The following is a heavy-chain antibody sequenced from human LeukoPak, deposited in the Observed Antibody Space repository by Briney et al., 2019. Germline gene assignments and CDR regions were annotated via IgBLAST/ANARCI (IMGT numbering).Heavy chain of an antibody. V-gene: IGHV4-59*08. CDR2: IYYSGST. Sequence: SETLSLTCTVSGGSISSYYWSWIRQPPGKGLEWLGYIYYSGSTNYNPSLKSRVTISVDTSKNQFSLKLSSVTAADTAVYYCARHGGYSGYSTDAFDIWGQGTMVTVSS. D-gene: IGHD5-12*01. CDR1: GGSISSYY. CDR3: ARHGGYSGYSTDAFDI. J-gene: IGHJ3*02.